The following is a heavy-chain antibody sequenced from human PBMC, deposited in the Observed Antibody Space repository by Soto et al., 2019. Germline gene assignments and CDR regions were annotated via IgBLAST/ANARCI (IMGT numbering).Heavy chain of an antibody. Sequence: SLRLSCAASGFTFSSYGMHWVRQAPGKGLEWVAVIWYDGSNKYYADSVKGRFTISRDNSKNTLYLQMNSLSAEDTAVYYCARVYSSGWYGAFDIWGQGTMVTVSS. D-gene: IGHD6-19*01. CDR3: ARVYSSGWYGAFDI. V-gene: IGHV3-33*01. CDR2: IWYDGSNK. J-gene: IGHJ3*02. CDR1: GFTFSSYG.